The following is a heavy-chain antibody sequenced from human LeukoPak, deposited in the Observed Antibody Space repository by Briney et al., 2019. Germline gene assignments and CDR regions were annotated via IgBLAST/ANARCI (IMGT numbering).Heavy chain of an antibody. J-gene: IGHJ4*02. CDR2: ISWNSGSI. V-gene: IGHV3-9*01. CDR3: AKDWQRYSSGWYYYYFDY. Sequence: QPGGSLRLSCAASGFTFDDYAMHWVRHAPGKGLEWVSGISWNSGSIGYADSVKGRFTISRDNAKNSLYLQMNSLRAEDTALYYCAKDWQRYSSGWYYYYFDYWGQGTLVTVSS. CDR1: GFTFDDYA. D-gene: IGHD6-19*01.